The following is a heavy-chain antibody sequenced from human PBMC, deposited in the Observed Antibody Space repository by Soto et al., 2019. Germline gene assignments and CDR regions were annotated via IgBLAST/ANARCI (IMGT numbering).Heavy chain of an antibody. V-gene: IGHV3-30*14. Sequence: PGGSLRLSCAASGFSFSSYAMHWVRQAPGKGLEWVAVISYEESNKHNSDSVKGRFTIAVDNSKNTLYLQMNILRAEDTTVYYCARELGYCRSPSFYKPFDQWGQGTLVTVSS. D-gene: IGHD2-2*02. CDR2: ISYEESNK. CDR3: ARELGYCRSPSFYKPFDQ. J-gene: IGHJ4*02. CDR1: GFSFSSYA.